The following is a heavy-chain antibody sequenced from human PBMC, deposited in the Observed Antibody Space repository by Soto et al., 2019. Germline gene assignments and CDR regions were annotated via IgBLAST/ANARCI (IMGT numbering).Heavy chain of an antibody. CDR3: AGGHSSPIIFRGPFDY. V-gene: IGHV1-69*12. D-gene: IGHD3-3*02. Sequence: QVQLVQSGAEVKKPGSSVKVSCKASGGTFSSYAISWVRQAPGQGLEWMGGIIPIFGTANYAQKFQGRVTITADESTSTAYMELSSLRSEDTAVYYCAGGHSSPIIFRGPFDYWGQGPLVTVSS. CDR1: GGTFSSYA. CDR2: IIPIFGTA. J-gene: IGHJ4*02.